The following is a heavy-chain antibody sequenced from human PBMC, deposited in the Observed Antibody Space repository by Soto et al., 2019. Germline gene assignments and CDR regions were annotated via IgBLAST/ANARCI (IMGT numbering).Heavy chain of an antibody. CDR3: FREGHNWHYN. J-gene: IGHJ1*01. Sequence: PGGSLRLSCAASGFSVSAHYMNWVRQAPGKGLEWVSAIYSTGATYYADSVQGRFTISRDDSKNMLYLQMDDLRVEDTAVYFCFREGHNWHYNWGQGTLVTVSS. CDR2: IYSTGAT. D-gene: IGHD1-7*01. CDR1: GFSVSAHY. V-gene: IGHV3-53*01.